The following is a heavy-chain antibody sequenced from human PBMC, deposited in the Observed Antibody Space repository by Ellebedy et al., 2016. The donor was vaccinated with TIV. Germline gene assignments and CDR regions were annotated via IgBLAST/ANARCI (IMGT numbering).Heavy chain of an antibody. CDR2: ISRSGDST. V-gene: IGHV3-23*01. CDR1: GFSFNNFF. CDR3: AKDHDDDGDYVFDS. J-gene: IGHJ4*02. D-gene: IGHD4-17*01. Sequence: GGSLRLSXAASGFSFNNFFMSWVRQAPGKGLKWVSGISRSGDSTYYADSVKGRFTISRDNPKNTLYLQMNSLRAEDTAVYYCAKDHDDDGDYVFDSWGQGTLVTVSS.